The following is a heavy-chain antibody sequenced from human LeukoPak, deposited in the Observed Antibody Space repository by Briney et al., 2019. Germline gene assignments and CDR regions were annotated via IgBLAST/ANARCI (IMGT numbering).Heavy chain of an antibody. V-gene: IGHV4-59*10. D-gene: IGHD5-12*01. CDR3: WGLLRQQGLRP. J-gene: IGHJ4*02. Sequence: PSGTLCLSCAVSGVSFSGYYVSWIRQAAGKGLEWMGRIYTSGSTNYYPSLKSGVDITFGWSTKQSYQKLSTITVADDAVVYYWGLLRQQGLRPWGQGTLVTVSS. CDR2: IYTSGST. CDR1: GVSFSGYY.